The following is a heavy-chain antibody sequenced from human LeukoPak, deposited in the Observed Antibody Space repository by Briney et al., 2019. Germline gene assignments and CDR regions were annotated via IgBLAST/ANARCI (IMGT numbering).Heavy chain of an antibody. CDR1: GGSISSSSYY. Sequence: SETLSLTCTVSGGSISSSSYYWGWIRQPPGKGLEWIGSIYYSGSTYYNPSLKSRVTISVDTSKNQFSLKLSSVTAADTAVYYCARHPPYYDSTRSWFDPWGQGTLVTVSS. J-gene: IGHJ5*02. CDR3: ARHPPYYDSTRSWFDP. CDR2: IYYSGST. V-gene: IGHV4-39*01. D-gene: IGHD3-22*01.